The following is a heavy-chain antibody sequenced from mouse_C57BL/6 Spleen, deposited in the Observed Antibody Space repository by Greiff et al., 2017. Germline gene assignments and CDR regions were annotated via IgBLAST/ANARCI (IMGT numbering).Heavy chain of an antibody. J-gene: IGHJ2*01. V-gene: IGHV1-55*01. CDR2: IYPGSGST. CDR1: GYTFTSYW. D-gene: IGHD1-1*01. CDR3: AREGYDGSSPYYFDY. Sequence: QVQLQQPGAELVKPGASVKMSCKASGYTFTSYWITWVKQRPGQGLEWIGDIYPGSGSTNYNEKFKSKATLTVDTSSSTAYMQLSSLTSEDSAVYDCAREGYDGSSPYYFDYWGQGTTLTVSS.